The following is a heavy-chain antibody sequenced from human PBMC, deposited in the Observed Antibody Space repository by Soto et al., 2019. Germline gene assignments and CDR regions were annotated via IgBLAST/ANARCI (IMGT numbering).Heavy chain of an antibody. CDR1: GFTFSSYG. J-gene: IGHJ4*02. Sequence: GGSLRLSCTASGFTFSSYGMHWVRQAPGKGLEWVAVISYDGSNKYYADSVKCRFTISRDNSKNTLYLQMNSLRAEDTAVYYCAKGSRITMVRAVINADYWGQGTLVTVSS. CDR3: AKGSRITMVRAVINADY. V-gene: IGHV3-30*18. D-gene: IGHD3-10*01. CDR2: ISYDGSNK.